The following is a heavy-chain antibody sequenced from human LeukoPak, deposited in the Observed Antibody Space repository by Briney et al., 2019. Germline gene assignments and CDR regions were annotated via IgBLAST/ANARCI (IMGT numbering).Heavy chain of an antibody. CDR1: GFTFSSYG. J-gene: IGHJ4*02. CDR2: IRYDGSK. D-gene: IGHD3-22*01. CDR3: AKGRYLDSSGYPIDY. Sequence: GGSLRLSCAASGFTFSSYGMHWVRQAPGKGLEWVAFIRYDGSKYYADSVKGRFTISRDNSKNTLYLQMNSLRAEDTALYYCAKGRYLDSSGYPIDYWGQGTLVTVSS. V-gene: IGHV3-30*02.